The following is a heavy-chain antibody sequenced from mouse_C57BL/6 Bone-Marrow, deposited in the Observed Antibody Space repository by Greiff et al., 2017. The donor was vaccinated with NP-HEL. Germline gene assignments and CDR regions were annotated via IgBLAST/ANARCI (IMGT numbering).Heavy chain of an antibody. J-gene: IGHJ2*01. CDR2: IYPGDGDT. CDR1: GYAFSSSW. CDR3: ARVGGNLHFDY. D-gene: IGHD2-1*01. V-gene: IGHV1-82*01. Sequence: QVQLQQSGPELVKPGASVKISCKASGYAFSSSWMNWVKQRPGKGLEWIGRIYPGDGDTNYNGKFKGKATLTADKSSSTAYMQLSSLTSEDSAVYFCARVGGNLHFDYWGQGTTLTVSS.